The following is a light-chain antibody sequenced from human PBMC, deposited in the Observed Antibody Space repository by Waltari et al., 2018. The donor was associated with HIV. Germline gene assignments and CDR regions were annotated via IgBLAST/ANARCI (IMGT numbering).Light chain of an antibody. Sequence: QSILTQPPSTSGTPGQRVTISCSGSGSNIGSNSVSWYHLLLGTAPKLLIYRNNRRPPGVPDRFSGSKSATSASLAIGGLRSEDEADYYCAAWDDSLSGPVFGGGTKLTVL. J-gene: IGLJ3*02. V-gene: IGLV1-47*01. CDR1: GSNIGSNS. CDR3: AAWDDSLSGPV. CDR2: RNN.